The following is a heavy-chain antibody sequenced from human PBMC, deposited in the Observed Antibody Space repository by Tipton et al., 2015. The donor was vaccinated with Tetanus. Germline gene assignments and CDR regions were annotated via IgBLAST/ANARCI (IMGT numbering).Heavy chain of an antibody. D-gene: IGHD3-10*01. V-gene: IGHV4-34*01. Sequence: TLSLTCAAYGGSFSGYYWSWIRQPPGKGLEWIGEINHSGSTNYNPSLKSRVTISVDTSKNQFSLKLSFVTAADTAVYYRARGFRITMVRGANDYWGQGTLVTVSS. CDR3: ARGFRITMVRGANDY. J-gene: IGHJ4*02. CDR1: GGSFSGYY. CDR2: INHSGST.